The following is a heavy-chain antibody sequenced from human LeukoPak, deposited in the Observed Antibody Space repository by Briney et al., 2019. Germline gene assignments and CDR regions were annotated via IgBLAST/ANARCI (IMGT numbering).Heavy chain of an antibody. CDR1: GFTFSKYW. J-gene: IGHJ4*02. D-gene: IGHD6-19*01. CDR3: ATKQWLAPPPDS. Sequence: GGSLRLSCAASGFTFSKYWMLWVRQAPGKGLESVSRINANGTITTYADSVKGRFTVSRDNADNTMFLQMNSVRDEDTAVYYCATKQWLAPPPDSWGQGTPVSV. V-gene: IGHV3-74*01. CDR2: INANGTIT.